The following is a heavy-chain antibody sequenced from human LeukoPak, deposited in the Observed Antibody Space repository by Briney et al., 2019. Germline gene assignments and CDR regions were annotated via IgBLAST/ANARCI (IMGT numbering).Heavy chain of an antibody. Sequence: PSETLSLTCAVSGYSISSGYYWGWIRQPPGKGLEWIGSIYHSGSTYYNPSLKSRVTISVDTSKNQFSLKLSSVTAADTAVYYCARHGLWFGELPGPASKYNWFDPWGQGTLVTVSS. CDR3: ARHGLWFGELPGPASKYNWFDP. V-gene: IGHV4-38-2*01. J-gene: IGHJ5*02. CDR1: GYSISSGYY. D-gene: IGHD3-10*01. CDR2: IYHSGST.